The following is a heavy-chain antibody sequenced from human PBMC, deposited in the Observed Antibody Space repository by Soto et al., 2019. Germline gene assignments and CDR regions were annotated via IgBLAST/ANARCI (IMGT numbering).Heavy chain of an antibody. D-gene: IGHD2-2*01. V-gene: IGHV3-7*01. CDR2: IKQDGSGK. CDR1: GFTFSSYW. CDR3: ARDDAPATAANYYYYGMDV. Sequence: GGSLRLSCAASGFTFSSYWMSWVRQAPGKGLEWVANIKQDGSGKYYVDSVKGRFTISRDNAKNSLYLQMNSLRAEDTAVYYCARDDAPATAANYYYYGMDVWGQGTTVTVSS. J-gene: IGHJ6*02.